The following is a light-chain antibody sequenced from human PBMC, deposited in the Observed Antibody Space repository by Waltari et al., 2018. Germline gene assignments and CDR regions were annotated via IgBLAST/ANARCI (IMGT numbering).Light chain of an antibody. CDR3: SSYAGHNGV. V-gene: IGLV2-8*01. CDR2: EVN. CDR1: SSDVGAYNY. Sequence: QSALTQPPSASGSPGQSVTISCTGTSSDVGAYNYVSWYQQHPGKAPKLMIYEVNKRPTGAPARFSGSKSGNTAYLTVYGLQAEDEADYCCSSYAGHNGVFGTGTKVTVL. J-gene: IGLJ1*01.